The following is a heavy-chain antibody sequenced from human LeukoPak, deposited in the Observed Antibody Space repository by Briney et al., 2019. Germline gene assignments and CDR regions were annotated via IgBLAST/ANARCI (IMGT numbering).Heavy chain of an antibody. D-gene: IGHD6-19*01. V-gene: IGHV3-30*18. CDR1: GFTFSNYG. CDR3: AKDRSTGWYAGFDS. CDR2: ISYDGTNK. J-gene: IGHJ4*02. Sequence: GRSLRLSCAASGFTFSNYGMHWVRQAPGKGLEWVAFISYDGTNKYSADSVKGRFTISRDNSKNTLYLQMDSLSAEDTAVFYCAKDRSTGWYAGFDSWGQGTLLTVSS.